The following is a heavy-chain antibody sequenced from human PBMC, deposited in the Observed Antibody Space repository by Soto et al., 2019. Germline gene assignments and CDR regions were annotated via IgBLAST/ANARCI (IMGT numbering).Heavy chain of an antibody. Sequence: PSETLSLTCSVSSGSITNDNYFWAWIRQPPGKGLEWIGGFFYSGSTNYNPSLKSRVTISVDTSKNQFSLKLSSVTAADTAVYYCAREGARCSGGSCWRGFDPWGQGTLVTVSS. J-gene: IGHJ5*02. CDR3: AREGARCSGGSCWRGFDP. V-gene: IGHV4-61*01. CDR1: SGSITNDNYF. D-gene: IGHD2-15*01. CDR2: FFYSGST.